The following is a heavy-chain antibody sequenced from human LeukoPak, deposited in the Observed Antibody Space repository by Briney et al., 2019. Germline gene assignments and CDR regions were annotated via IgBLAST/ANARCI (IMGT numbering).Heavy chain of an antibody. Sequence: GGSLRLSCAASGFTFSSYWMSWVRQAPGKGLEWVANIKQDGSEKYYVDSVKGRFTISRDNAKNSLYLQMNSLRAEDTAVYYCARDADDFWSGYWAYYYYHYMDVWGKGTTVTVSS. CDR1: GFTFSSYW. D-gene: IGHD3-3*01. J-gene: IGHJ6*03. CDR3: ARDADDFWSGYWAYYYYHYMDV. V-gene: IGHV3-7*01. CDR2: IKQDGSEK.